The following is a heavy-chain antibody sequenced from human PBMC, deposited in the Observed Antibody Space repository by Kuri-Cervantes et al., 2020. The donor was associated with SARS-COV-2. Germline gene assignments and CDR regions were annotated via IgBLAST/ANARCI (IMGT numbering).Heavy chain of an antibody. CDR1: GDSITSSSYY. J-gene: IGHJ3*02. D-gene: IGHD6-19*01. CDR2: IYNSGST. Sequence: GSLRLSCTVSGDSITSSSYYWGWIRQPPGKGLEWIGNIYNSGSTYYNPSLKSRVTISVDTSKKQFSLRLSSVTAADAAVYYCVTSLPRSGWDGEDAFDIWCQGTMVTVSS. V-gene: IGHV4-39*01. CDR3: VTSLPRSGWDGEDAFDI.